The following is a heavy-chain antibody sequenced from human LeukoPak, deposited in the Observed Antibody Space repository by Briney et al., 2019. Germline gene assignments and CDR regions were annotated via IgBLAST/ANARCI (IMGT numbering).Heavy chain of an antibody. Sequence: ASVKVSCKASGYTFTSYGISWVRQAPGQGLEWMGWISAYNGNTNYAQKLQGRVTMTTDTSTSTAYMELRSLRSDDTAVYYCARDHLPPYCGGDCFPFDYWGQGTLVTVSS. CDR3: ARDHLPPYCGGDCFPFDY. J-gene: IGHJ4*02. CDR2: ISAYNGNT. CDR1: GYTFTSYG. V-gene: IGHV1-18*01. D-gene: IGHD2-21*02.